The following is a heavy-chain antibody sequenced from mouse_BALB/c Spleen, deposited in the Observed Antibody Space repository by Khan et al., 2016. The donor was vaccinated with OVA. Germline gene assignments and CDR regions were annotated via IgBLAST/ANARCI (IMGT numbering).Heavy chain of an antibody. CDR1: GYIFTNYG. J-gene: IGHJ4*01. CDR3: ARRLKALDY. Sequence: QIQLVQSGPELKKPGETVKISCKASGYIFTNYGINWVKQAPGEGLKWMGWIKTNSGDPTYAEKFKGRFAFSLETSARTAYLQINNLKNEDTAKYFGARRLKALDYWGRGTSVTVSA. CDR2: IKTNSGDP. D-gene: IGHD1-2*01. V-gene: IGHV9-3*02.